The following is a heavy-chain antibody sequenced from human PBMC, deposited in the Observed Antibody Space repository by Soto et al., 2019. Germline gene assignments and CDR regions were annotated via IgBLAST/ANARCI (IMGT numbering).Heavy chain of an antibody. CDR3: VGGVTFFAY. V-gene: IGHV3-7*01. D-gene: IGHD2-8*02. J-gene: IGHJ4*01. CDR2: LDQDGSER. CDR1: GFTFSTYW. Sequence: GGSLRLSCAASGFTFSTYWMTWVRQPPGKGLEWVANLDQDGSERYYVDSVRGRSTISRDNTKNSLILQMNSLRTEDTAVYYCVGGVTFFAYGGNGPLVPVS.